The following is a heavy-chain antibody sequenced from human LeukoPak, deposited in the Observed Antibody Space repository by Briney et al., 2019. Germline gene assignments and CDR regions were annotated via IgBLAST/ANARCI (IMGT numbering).Heavy chain of an antibody. Sequence: PGGSLRLSCAASGFTFSSYAMSWVRQAPGKGLEWVSSISSSSSYIYYADSVKGRFTISRDNAKNSLYLQMNSLRAEDTAVYYCARGGYDGNFDYWGQGTLVTVSS. V-gene: IGHV3-21*01. CDR2: ISSSSSYI. D-gene: IGHD5-12*01. CDR1: GFTFSSYA. CDR3: ARGGYDGNFDY. J-gene: IGHJ4*02.